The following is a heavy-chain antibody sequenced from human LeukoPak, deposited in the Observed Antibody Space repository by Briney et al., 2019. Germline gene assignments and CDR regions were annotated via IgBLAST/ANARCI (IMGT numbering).Heavy chain of an antibody. D-gene: IGHD2-2*01. J-gene: IGHJ4*02. CDR2: IRSKAYGGTT. V-gene: IGHV3-49*02. CDR3: TRDASEFDY. Sequence: WIRQPPGKGLEWVGFIRSKAYGGTTEYAASVKGRFTISRDDSKSIAYLQMNSLKTEDTAVYYCTRDASEFDYWGQGTLVTVSS.